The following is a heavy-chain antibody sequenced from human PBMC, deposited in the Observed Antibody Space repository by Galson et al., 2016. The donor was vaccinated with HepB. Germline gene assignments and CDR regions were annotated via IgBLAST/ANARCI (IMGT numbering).Heavy chain of an antibody. J-gene: IGHJ4*02. CDR1: GFAFNSYG. Sequence: SLRLSCAASGFAFNSYGIHWVRQAPGKGLEWVSGLSAGGSSSYYADSVKGRFTISRDNSKNTLSLQMNSLTTEDTAIYFCAEVCPTRSKLIRWYFDSWGQGTLVTVSS. CDR2: LSAGGSSS. V-gene: IGHV3-NL1*01. CDR3: AEVCPTRSKLIRWYFDS. D-gene: IGHD1-26*01.